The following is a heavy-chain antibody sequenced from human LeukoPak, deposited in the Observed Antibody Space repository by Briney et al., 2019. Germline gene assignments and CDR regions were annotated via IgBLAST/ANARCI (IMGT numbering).Heavy chain of an antibody. D-gene: IGHD2-8*01. CDR2: IIPIFGTA. V-gene: IGHV1-69*13. J-gene: IGHJ4*02. CDR1: GGTFSSYA. CDR3: ASSLVYAQSANFDY. Sequence: ASVKVSCKASGGTFSSYAISWVRQAPRQGLEWMGKIIPIFGTANYAQKFQGRVTITADESTSTAYMELSSLRSEDTAVYYCASSLVYAQSANFDYWGQGTLVTVSS.